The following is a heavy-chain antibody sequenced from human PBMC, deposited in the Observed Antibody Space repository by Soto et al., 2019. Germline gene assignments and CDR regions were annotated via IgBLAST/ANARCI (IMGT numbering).Heavy chain of an antibody. CDR3: ARGGSSWSAEYYQH. V-gene: IGHV1-18*01. Sequence: ASVKVSCKASGYTFTNYGISWVRQAPGQGPEWMGRISGYNGNTNYAQTLQGRVTMTTDTSTSTAYMELRSLRSDDTAVYYCARGGSSWSAEYYQHWGQGTLVTVSS. CDR2: ISGYNGNT. J-gene: IGHJ1*01. CDR1: GYTFTNYG. D-gene: IGHD6-13*01.